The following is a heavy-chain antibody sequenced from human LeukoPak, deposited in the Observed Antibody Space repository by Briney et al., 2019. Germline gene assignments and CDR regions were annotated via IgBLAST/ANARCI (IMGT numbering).Heavy chain of an antibody. D-gene: IGHD4-17*01. V-gene: IGHV5-51*01. CDR2: IYPVDSDT. CDR1: GYRFTSYW. Sequence: GESLKISCKGSGYRFTSYWIGWVRQMPGKGLEWMGIIYPVDSDTRYSPSFQGQVTISADKSISTAYLQWSSLKASDTAIYYCASGGLTVTTAFDIWGQGTMVTVSS. J-gene: IGHJ3*02. CDR3: ASGGLTVTTAFDI.